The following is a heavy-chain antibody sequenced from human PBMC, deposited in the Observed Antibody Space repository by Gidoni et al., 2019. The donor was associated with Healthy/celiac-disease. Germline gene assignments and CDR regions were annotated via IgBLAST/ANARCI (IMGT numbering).Heavy chain of an antibody. V-gene: IGHV3-21*01. CDR1: GFIFSSYS. CDR3: ARDPYSGSYQDPDDAFDI. J-gene: IGHJ3*02. CDR2: ISSSSSYI. Sequence: EVQLVESGGGLVKPGGSLRLSCAASGFIFSSYSMNWVRQAPGKGLEWVSSISSSSSYIYYADSVKGRFTISRDNAKNSLYLQMNSLRAEDTAVYYCARDPYSGSYQDPDDAFDIWGQGTMVTVSS. D-gene: IGHD1-26*01.